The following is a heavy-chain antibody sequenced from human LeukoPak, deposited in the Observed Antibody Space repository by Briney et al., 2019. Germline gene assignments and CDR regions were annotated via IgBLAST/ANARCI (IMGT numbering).Heavy chain of an antibody. Sequence: AGGSLRLSCAASGFTFNDYPMHWVRQAPGKGLEWVSLISGDGSVAYYADSVKGRFTTSRDNSKNSLYLQMNSLRLEDTAFYYCATGSQPGTTFDYWGQGTLVTASS. V-gene: IGHV3-43*02. D-gene: IGHD1-14*01. CDR1: GFTFNDYP. CDR2: ISGDGSVA. CDR3: ATGSQPGTTFDY. J-gene: IGHJ4*02.